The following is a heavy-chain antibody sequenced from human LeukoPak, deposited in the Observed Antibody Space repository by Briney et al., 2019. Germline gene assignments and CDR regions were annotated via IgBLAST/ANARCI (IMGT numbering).Heavy chain of an antibody. V-gene: IGHV3-48*01. Sequence: GGSLRLSCAASGFTFSSYSMNWVRQAPGKGLEWVSYISSSSSTIYYADSVKGRFTISRDNSKNTLYLQMNSLRAEDTAVYYCARDSDRAGHLWSVADYWGPGTLVTVSS. CDR3: ARDSDRAGHLWSVADY. D-gene: IGHD3-10*01. CDR2: ISSSSSTI. J-gene: IGHJ4*02. CDR1: GFTFSSYS.